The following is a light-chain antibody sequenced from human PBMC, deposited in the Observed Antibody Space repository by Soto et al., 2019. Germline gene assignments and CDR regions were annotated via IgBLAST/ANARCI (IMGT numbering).Light chain of an antibody. CDR2: SAS. CDR1: QSISTE. V-gene: IGKV3-15*01. Sequence: EIVMKQSPATLSVSPGERATLSCRASQSISTELAWYQQKPGQPPRLLIYSASTRATGVPARFTGSGSGSEFTLTISGLQSEDFAVYYCQRGHNWPLDFGQGTRLEI. J-gene: IGKJ2*01. CDR3: QRGHNWPLD.